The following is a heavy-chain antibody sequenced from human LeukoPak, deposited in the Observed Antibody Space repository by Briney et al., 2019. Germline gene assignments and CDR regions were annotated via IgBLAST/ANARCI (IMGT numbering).Heavy chain of an antibody. CDR1: GFPFRSHG. CDR2: SIGDGGST. D-gene: IGHD2-2*01. Sequence: GGPLRLSCGALGFPFRSHGMSWVRQAPGKGLEWVSVSIGDGGSTYYGDSVKGRFTISGDNSKNTLSLRMNSLRAEDTAVYYCARAAIYQLDYWGRGTVITVSS. J-gene: IGHJ4*02. CDR3: ARAAIYQLDY. V-gene: IGHV3-23*01.